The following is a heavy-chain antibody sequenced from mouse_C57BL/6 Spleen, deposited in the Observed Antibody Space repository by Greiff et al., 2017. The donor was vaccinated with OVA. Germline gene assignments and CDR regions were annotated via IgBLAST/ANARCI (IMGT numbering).Heavy chain of an antibody. Sequence: VQLQESGAELVRPGASVTLSCKASGYTFTDYEMHWVKQTPVHGLEWIGAIDPETGGTAYNQKFKGKAILTADKSSSTAYMELRSLTSEDSAVYYCTRSPVSDYFDYWGQGTTLTVSS. V-gene: IGHV1-15*01. CDR2: IDPETGGT. CDR1: GYTFTDYE. J-gene: IGHJ2*01. CDR3: TRSPVSDYFDY.